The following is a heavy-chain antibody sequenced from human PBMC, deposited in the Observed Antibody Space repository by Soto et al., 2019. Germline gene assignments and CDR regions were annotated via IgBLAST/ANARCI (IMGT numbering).Heavy chain of an antibody. CDR3: ARDFLRGYGPDY. V-gene: IGHV3-48*01. CDR1: GFTFSTYN. CDR2: IRGSGAI. D-gene: IGHD2-15*01. J-gene: IGHJ4*02. Sequence: GGSLRLSCAASGFTFSTYNMNWVRQAPGKGLEWVSYIRGSGAIYYADSVQGRFTMSRDNAKNSLYLQMNSLRAEDTAVYYCARDFLRGYGPDYWGQGTLVTV.